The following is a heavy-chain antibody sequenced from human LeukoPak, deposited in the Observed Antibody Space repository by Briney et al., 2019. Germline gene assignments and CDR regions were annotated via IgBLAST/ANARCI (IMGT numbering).Heavy chain of an antibody. V-gene: IGHV4-34*01. J-gene: IGHJ4*02. CDR3: ARGHVAAAPDY. D-gene: IGHD6-13*01. CDR1: GGSFSGYY. Sequence: PSETLSLTCAVYGGSFSGYYWSWIRQPPGKGLEWIGEINHSGSTNYNPSLKSRVTISVDTSKNQFSLKLSSVTAADTAVYYCARGHVAAAPDYWGQGTLVTASS. CDR2: INHSGST.